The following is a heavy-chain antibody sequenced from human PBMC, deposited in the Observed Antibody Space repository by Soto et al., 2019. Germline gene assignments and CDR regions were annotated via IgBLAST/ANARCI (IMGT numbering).Heavy chain of an antibody. D-gene: IGHD6-6*01. CDR3: GRAILYSSSPGAAFDI. Sequence: SETLSLTCAVYGGSFSGYYWSWIRQPPGKGLEWIGEINHSGSTNYNPSLKSRVTISVDTSKNQFSLKLSSVTAADTAVYYCGRAILYSSSPGAAFDIWGQGTMVTV. V-gene: IGHV4-34*01. CDR1: GGSFSGYY. J-gene: IGHJ3*02. CDR2: INHSGST.